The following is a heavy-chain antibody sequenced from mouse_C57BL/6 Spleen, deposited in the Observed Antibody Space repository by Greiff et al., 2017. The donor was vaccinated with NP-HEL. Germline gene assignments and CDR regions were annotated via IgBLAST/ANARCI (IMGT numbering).Heavy chain of an antibody. CDR3: ARVDSNYLAWFAY. Sequence: EVQLVESGPGLVKPSQSLSLTCSVTGYSITSGYYWNWIRQFPGNKLEWMGYISYDGSNNYNPSLKNRISITRDTSKNQFFLKLNSVTTEDTATYYCARVDSNYLAWFAYWGQGTLVTVSA. CDR2: ISYDGSN. J-gene: IGHJ3*01. V-gene: IGHV3-6*01. CDR1: GYSITSGYY. D-gene: IGHD2-5*01.